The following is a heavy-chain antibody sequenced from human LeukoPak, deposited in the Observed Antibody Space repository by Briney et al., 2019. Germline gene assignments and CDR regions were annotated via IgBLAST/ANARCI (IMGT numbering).Heavy chain of an antibody. CDR1: GGSISSYY. V-gene: IGHV4-59*12. J-gene: IGHJ3*02. CDR3: AIFKHTRLTGGNAFDI. Sequence: SETLSLTCTVSGGSISSYYWSWLRQPPGKGLEWIGYIYYSGSTNYNPSLKSRVTISIDTSKNQFSLKLSSVTATDSAVFYCAIFKHTRLTGGNAFDIWGQGTMVTVSS. CDR2: IYYSGST. D-gene: IGHD2-2*01.